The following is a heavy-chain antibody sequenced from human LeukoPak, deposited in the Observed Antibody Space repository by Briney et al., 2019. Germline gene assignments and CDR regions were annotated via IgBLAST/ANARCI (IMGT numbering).Heavy chain of an antibody. CDR2: IDTSGST. CDR3: ATSYDAKTAPYDL. V-gene: IGHV4-4*08. Sequence: PSETLSLTCTVSGDSINSYCWSWIRQPPGKGLEWIGYIDTSGSTNFHPSLKSRVTMSVDTSRNQFSMKLTSVTAADTAVYYCATSYDAKTAPYDLWGQGTLVTVSS. J-gene: IGHJ5*02. D-gene: IGHD5-12*01. CDR1: GDSINSYC.